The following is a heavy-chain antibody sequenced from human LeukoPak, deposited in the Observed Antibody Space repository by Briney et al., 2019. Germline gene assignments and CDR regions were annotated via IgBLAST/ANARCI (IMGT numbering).Heavy chain of an antibody. D-gene: IGHD3-10*01. CDR3: ARFRIASGSTIDY. CDR1: GFTFSDYY. J-gene: IGHJ4*02. CDR2: ISSSSSYT. Sequence: PGGSLRLSCAASGFTFSDYYMSWIRQAPGKGLEWVSYISSSSSYTNYADSVKGRFTISRDNAKNSLYLQMNSLRAEDTAVYYCARFRIASGSTIDYWGQGTLVTVSS. V-gene: IGHV3-11*03.